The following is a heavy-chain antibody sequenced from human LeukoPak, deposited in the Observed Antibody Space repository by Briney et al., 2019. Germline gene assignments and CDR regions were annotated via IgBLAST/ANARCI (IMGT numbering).Heavy chain of an antibody. Sequence: PVASVKVSCKASGGTFSSYAISWVRQVLGQGLEWMGGIIPIFGTANYAQKFQGRVTITTDESTSTAYMELSSLRSEDTAVYYCARAGDIVVVPAGSHYYYMDVWGKGTTVTVSS. CDR2: IIPIFGTA. CDR3: ARAGDIVVVPAGSHYYYMDV. D-gene: IGHD2-2*01. V-gene: IGHV1-69*05. CDR1: GGTFSSYA. J-gene: IGHJ6*03.